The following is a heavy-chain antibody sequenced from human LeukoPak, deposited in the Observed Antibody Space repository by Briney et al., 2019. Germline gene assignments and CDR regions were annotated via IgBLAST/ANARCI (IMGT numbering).Heavy chain of an antibody. CDR3: GRFSTTVTTGDY. V-gene: IGHV4-39*01. CDR1: GDSIGSSTYY. Sequence: SETLSLTCTVSGDSIGSSTYYWGWVRQPPGKGLEWIGSIYYTGSSYCNPSLKSRATVSVDTSKNQFSLRLNSTAAADTAVYYCGRFSTTVTTGDYWGQGALVTVSS. D-gene: IGHD4-17*01. J-gene: IGHJ4*02. CDR2: IYYTGSS.